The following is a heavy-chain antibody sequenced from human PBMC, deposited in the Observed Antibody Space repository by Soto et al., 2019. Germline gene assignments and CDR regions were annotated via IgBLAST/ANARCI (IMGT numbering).Heavy chain of an antibody. Sequence: QLQLQESGSGLLEPSQTLSLTCAVSGASISSSGYSWNWIRQAPGRGLEWIGSFLYTGNSSYDPSLKSRVTISADKSKNQFSLQLTSVTAADTAVYHCARGGGLPDCAGYCPTDYWGQGTLVTVSS. V-gene: IGHV4-30-2*01. J-gene: IGHJ4*02. CDR2: FLYTGNS. CDR3: ARGGGLPDCAGYCPTDY. D-gene: IGHD2-21*02. CDR1: GASISSSGYS.